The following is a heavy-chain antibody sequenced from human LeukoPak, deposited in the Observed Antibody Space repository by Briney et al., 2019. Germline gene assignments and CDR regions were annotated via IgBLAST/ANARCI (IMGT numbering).Heavy chain of an antibody. D-gene: IGHD4-17*01. CDR1: GFTLSSYA. CDR3: AKDKVPYRDYVFWFDP. Sequence: GGSLRLSCAASGFTLSSYAMSWVRQAPGKGLKWVSAISGSGGSTYYADSVKGRFTISRDNSKNTLYLQMNSLRAEDTAVYYCAKDKVPYRDYVFWFDPWGQGTLVSVSS. V-gene: IGHV3-23*01. J-gene: IGHJ5*02. CDR2: ISGSGGST.